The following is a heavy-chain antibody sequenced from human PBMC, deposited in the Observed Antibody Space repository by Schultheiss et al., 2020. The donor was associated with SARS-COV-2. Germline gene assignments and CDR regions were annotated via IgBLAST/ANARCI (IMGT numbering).Heavy chain of an antibody. CDR1: GFTFSSYW. D-gene: IGHD3-3*01. CDR2: INSDGSAS. Sequence: GWSLSLSCAASGFTFSSYWMHWVRQAPGKGLVWVSRINSDGSASSYADSVKGRFTVSRDNSKNTLYLQMNSLRAEDTAVYYCAKGAYYDFWSGYSGYFDYWGQGTLVTVSS. J-gene: IGHJ4*02. V-gene: IGHV3-74*01. CDR3: AKGAYYDFWSGYSGYFDY.